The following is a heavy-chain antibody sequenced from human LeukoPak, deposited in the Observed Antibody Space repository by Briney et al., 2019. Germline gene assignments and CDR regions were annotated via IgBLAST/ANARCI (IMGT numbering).Heavy chain of an antibody. D-gene: IGHD1-14*01. CDR1: GFTFSGHW. Sequence: GGSVRLSCAASGFTFSGHWMSWVRQAPGRGLEWVANINQGGSDKYYVDSVKGRFTISRDNANNLLYLQMNSLRGEDTAVYYCTRDRSRAEDDWGQGTLVTVSS. CDR2: INQGGSDK. CDR3: TRDRSRAEDD. J-gene: IGHJ4*02. V-gene: IGHV3-7*01.